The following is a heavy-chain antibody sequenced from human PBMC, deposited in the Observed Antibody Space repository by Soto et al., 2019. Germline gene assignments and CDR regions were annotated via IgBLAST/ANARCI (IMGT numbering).Heavy chain of an antibody. D-gene: IGHD3-3*02. CDR1: GFTFSSFG. CDR3: AKGRFDVVTISPFDH. CDR2: ISYDGTEE. J-gene: IGHJ4*01. V-gene: IGHV3-30*18. Sequence: LRLSCAASGFTFSSFGMHWVRQAPGKGLEWVAVISYDGTEEKYADSVKGRATVSRDNSKNTVYLQMNRLRGDDSAIYYCAKGRFDVVTISPFDHWGQGTLVTVSS.